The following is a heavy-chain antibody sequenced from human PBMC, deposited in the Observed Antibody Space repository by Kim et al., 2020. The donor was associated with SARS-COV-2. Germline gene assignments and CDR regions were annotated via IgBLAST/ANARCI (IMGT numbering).Heavy chain of an antibody. Sequence: GGSLRLSCAASGFTVSSNYMSWVRQAPGKGLEWVSVIYSGGSTYYADSVKGRFTISRDNSKNTLYLQMNSLRAEDTAVYYCASGGPNYYDSSGFDYWGQGTLVTVSS. D-gene: IGHD3-22*01. V-gene: IGHV3-53*01. J-gene: IGHJ4*02. CDR3: ASGGPNYYDSSGFDY. CDR1: GFTVSSNY. CDR2: IYSGGST.